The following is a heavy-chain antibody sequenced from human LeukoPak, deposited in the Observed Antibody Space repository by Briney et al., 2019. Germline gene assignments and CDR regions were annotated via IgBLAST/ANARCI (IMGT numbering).Heavy chain of an antibody. CDR1: GFTFSSYA. D-gene: IGHD3-22*01. Sequence: PGETLRLSCAASGFTFSSYAMSRVRQAPGKGLEWVSAISGSGGYTYYADSVKGRFTISRDNSKNTLYLQMNSLRAEDTAVYYCTRHTYYEDGFDYWGQGTLVTVSS. V-gene: IGHV3-23*01. CDR3: TRHTYYEDGFDY. CDR2: ISGSGGYT. J-gene: IGHJ4*02.